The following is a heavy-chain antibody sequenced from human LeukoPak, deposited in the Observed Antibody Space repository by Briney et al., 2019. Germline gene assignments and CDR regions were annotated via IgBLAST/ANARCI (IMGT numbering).Heavy chain of an antibody. D-gene: IGHD2-2*01. CDR3: ARQMPAFDP. J-gene: IGHJ5*02. V-gene: IGHV4-34*01. CDR1: GGSFSGYY. CDR2: INHSGST. Sequence: SETLSLTCAVYGGSFSGYYWSWIRQPPGKGLEWIGEINHSGSTNYNPSLKSRVTISVDTSKNQFSLKLSSVTAADTAVYFCARQMPAFDPWGQGTLVTVSS.